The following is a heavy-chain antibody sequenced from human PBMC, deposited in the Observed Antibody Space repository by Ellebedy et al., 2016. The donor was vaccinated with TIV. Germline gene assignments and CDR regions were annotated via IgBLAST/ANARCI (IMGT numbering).Heavy chain of an antibody. CDR3: ARQDYDILTGYYTHLDS. CDR2: VHNSGNT. Sequence: PSETLSLTCTVSGGSTSSSFWNWIRQPPGKALEWIGYVHNSGNTNYNPSLKSRVTFSVDTSKNQFSLKLSSVTAADTAVYYCARQDYDILTGYYTHLDSWGQGTLVTVSS. CDR1: GGSTSSSF. V-gene: IGHV4-59*08. J-gene: IGHJ4*02. D-gene: IGHD3-9*01.